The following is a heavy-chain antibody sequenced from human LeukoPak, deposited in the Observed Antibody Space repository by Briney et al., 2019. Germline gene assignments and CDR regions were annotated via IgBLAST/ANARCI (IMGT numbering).Heavy chain of an antibody. Sequence: SETLSLTCTVSGGSISSYYWSWIRQPAGKGLEWIGRIYTSGSTNYNPSLKSRVTISVDKSKNQFSLKLSSVTAADTAVYYCARVGKGGAPSPAMVRGVIFNYWGQGTLVTVSS. CDR3: ARVGKGGAPSPAMVRGVIFNY. J-gene: IGHJ4*02. V-gene: IGHV4-4*07. CDR2: IYTSGST. D-gene: IGHD3-10*01. CDR1: GGSISSYY.